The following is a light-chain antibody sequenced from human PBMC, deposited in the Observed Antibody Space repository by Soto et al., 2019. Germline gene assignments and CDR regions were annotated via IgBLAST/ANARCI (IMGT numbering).Light chain of an antibody. Sequence: EIVLTQSPATLSLSPGERATLSCRASHSVDSYLAWYQQKPGQAPRLLIYDASNRATGIPARFSGSGSGTDFTLTISSLEPEEFAVYYCQHRTNWLYTFGQGTKLEIK. CDR2: DAS. CDR1: HSVDSY. CDR3: QHRTNWLYT. V-gene: IGKV3-11*01. J-gene: IGKJ2*01.